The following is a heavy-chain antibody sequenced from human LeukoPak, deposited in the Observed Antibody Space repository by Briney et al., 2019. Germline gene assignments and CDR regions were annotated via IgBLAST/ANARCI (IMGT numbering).Heavy chain of an antibody. J-gene: IGHJ4*02. CDR3: AREGYYYGSGSYYPPDY. D-gene: IGHD3-10*01. Sequence: ASVKVSCKASGYTFTSYGIRWVRQAPGQGLGWVGWISAYSGNTNYAQKLQGRVTMTTDTSTSTAYMELRGLRSDDTAVYYCAREGYYYGSGSYYPPDYWGQGTLVTVSS. V-gene: IGHV1-18*01. CDR1: GYTFTSYG. CDR2: ISAYSGNT.